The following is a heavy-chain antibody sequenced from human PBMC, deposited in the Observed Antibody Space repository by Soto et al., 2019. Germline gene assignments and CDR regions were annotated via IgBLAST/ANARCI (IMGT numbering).Heavy chain of an antibody. V-gene: IGHV4-39*01. CDR3: ARVGGINWFDP. D-gene: IGHD1-20*01. J-gene: IGHJ5*02. CDR1: GGSISSNNYY. Sequence: PSETLSLTCTVSGGSISSNNYYWGWIRQPPGKGLEWIGSIYYRGSTYYNLSLKSRVTISVDTSKNQFSLKLTSVTAADTAVYYCARVGGINWFDPWGQGTLVT. CDR2: IYYRGST.